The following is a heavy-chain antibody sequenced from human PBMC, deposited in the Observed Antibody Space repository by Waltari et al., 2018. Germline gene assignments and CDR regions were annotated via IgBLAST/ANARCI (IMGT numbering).Heavy chain of an antibody. D-gene: IGHD5-12*01. CDR1: GVSITSNRHY. CDR3: ATYIGASVGTAAFDV. CDR2: VSYSGTT. Sequence: QLQLQESGPRLVTPSETLSLRFRVSGVSITSNRHYWAWIRQSPGHGLAWIGTVSYSGTTYISPSLKTRVSVSRDTSKNQVSLILGSVTAADMAVYYCATYIGASVGTAAFDVWGQGTMVTVSS. J-gene: IGHJ3*01. V-gene: IGHV4-39*01.